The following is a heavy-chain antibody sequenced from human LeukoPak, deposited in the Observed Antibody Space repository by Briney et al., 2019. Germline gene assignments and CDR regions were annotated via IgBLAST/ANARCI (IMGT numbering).Heavy chain of an antibody. J-gene: IGHJ5*02. CDR2: ITGSGTT. CDR1: GFTFSTFA. Sequence: TGGSLRLSCVGSGFTFSTFAMSWVRQAPGKGLEWVSLITGSGTTHYADSVKGRFTISRDNSKNVLYLQMNSLRAEDTALYFCAKDRDSGYYAWFDPWGQGTLVTVSS. D-gene: IGHD3-22*01. V-gene: IGHV3-23*01. CDR3: AKDRDSGYYAWFDP.